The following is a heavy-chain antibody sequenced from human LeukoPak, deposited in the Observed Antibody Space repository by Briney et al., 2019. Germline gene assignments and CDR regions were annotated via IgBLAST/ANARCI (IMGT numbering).Heavy chain of an antibody. CDR1: GFTFSSYG. J-gene: IGHJ4*02. CDR3: ARDPSRYFDWTFFDY. CDR2: IWYDGSNK. D-gene: IGHD3-9*01. V-gene: IGHV3-33*01. Sequence: GGSLRLSCAASGFTFSSYGMHWVRQAPGKGLERVAVIWYDGSNKYYADSVKGRFTISRDNSKNTLYPQMNSLRAEDTAVYYCARDPSRYFDWTFFDYWGQGTLVTVSS.